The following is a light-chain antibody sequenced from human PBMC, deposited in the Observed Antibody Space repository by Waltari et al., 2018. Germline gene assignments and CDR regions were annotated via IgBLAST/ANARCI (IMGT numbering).Light chain of an antibody. Sequence: EIVLTQSPGTLSLSPGERATLSCTASQNIGRYFVWYQPKPGQPPRLLIYEASRRATGIPDRFSGSGSGTDFSLTISRLEPEDFAVYYCQNHERLPATFGQGTKVEIK. CDR2: EAS. CDR1: QNIGRY. V-gene: IGKV3-20*01. CDR3: QNHERLPAT. J-gene: IGKJ1*01.